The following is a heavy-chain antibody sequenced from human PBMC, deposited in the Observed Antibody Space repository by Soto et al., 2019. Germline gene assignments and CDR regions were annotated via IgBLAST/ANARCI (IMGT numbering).Heavy chain of an antibody. Sequence: QVPLVQSGAEVKQTGSSVKISCKTSGHPLSYRYLHWFRQAPGQAFEWMGRMRPLIGDTNNAQKVHDRLTLTRDRPMTTAYMELRNLTSDDTAIYYCAGEGSYETLSGNSHIFDWGQGTLVSVSS. CDR1: GHPLSYRY. D-gene: IGHD3-9*01. CDR3: AGEGSYETLSGNSHIFD. J-gene: IGHJ4*02. CDR2: MRPLIGDT. V-gene: IGHV1-45*02.